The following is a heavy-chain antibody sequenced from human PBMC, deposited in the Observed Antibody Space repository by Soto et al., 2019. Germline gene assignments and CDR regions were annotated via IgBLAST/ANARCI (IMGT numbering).Heavy chain of an antibody. CDR1: GGTFSSYA. V-gene: IGHV1-69*12. CDR3: ARVEVTDYDFWSGPRAAGYFDL. Sequence: QVQLVQSGAEVKKPGSSVKVSCKASGGTFSSYAISWVRQAPGQGLEWMGGIIPIFGTANYAQKFQGRVTITADEATSTGYMELSSLRSEDTAVYYCARVEVTDYDFWSGPRAAGYFDLWGRGTLVTVSS. J-gene: IGHJ2*01. D-gene: IGHD3-3*01. CDR2: IIPIFGTA.